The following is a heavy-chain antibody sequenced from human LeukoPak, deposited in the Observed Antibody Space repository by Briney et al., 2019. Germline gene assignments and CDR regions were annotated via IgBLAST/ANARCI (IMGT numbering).Heavy chain of an antibody. CDR1: GFTFSSYA. CDR2: ISYDGSNK. Sequence: PGGSLRLSCAASGFTFSSYAMHWVRQAPGKGLEWVAVISYDGSNKYCADSVKGRFTISRDNSKNTLYLQMNSLRAEDTAVYYCARDGEDIVVVPAAISTSPRYYYYYMDVWGKGTTVTVSS. D-gene: IGHD2-2*01. V-gene: IGHV3-30*01. J-gene: IGHJ6*03. CDR3: ARDGEDIVVVPAAISTSPRYYYYYMDV.